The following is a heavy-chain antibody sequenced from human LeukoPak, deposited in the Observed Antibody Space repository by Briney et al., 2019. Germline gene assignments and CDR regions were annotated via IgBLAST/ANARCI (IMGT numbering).Heavy chain of an antibody. CDR2: IYYSGST. V-gene: IGHV4-59*01. CDR1: GGSISSYY. D-gene: IGHD1-26*01. J-gene: IGHJ4*02. CDR3: SRESGPFCPFGH. Sequence: PSETLSLTCTVSGGSISSYYWSWIRQPPGKGLEWIGYIYYSGSTNYNPSLKSRVTISVDTSKNQFSLKPSSVTAADTAVYYCSRESGPFCPFGHWGQGTLVAVTS.